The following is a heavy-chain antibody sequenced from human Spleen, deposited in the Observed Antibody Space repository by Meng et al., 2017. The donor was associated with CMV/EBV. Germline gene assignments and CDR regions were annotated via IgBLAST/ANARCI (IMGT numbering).Heavy chain of an antibody. CDR1: GFTFSSYA. CDR2: ISGSGGST. D-gene: IGHD6-13*01. V-gene: IGHV3-23*01. CDR3: AKAYSSSWYREYYDF. Sequence: GESLKISCAASGFTFSSYAMHWVRQAPGKGLEWVSSISGSGGSTYYADSVKGRFSISRDNSKNTLYLQLNSLRAEDTAVYYCAKAYSSSWYREYYDFWGQGTLVTVSS. J-gene: IGHJ4*02.